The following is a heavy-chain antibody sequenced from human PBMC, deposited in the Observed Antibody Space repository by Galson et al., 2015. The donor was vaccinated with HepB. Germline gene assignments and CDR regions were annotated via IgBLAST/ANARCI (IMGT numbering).Heavy chain of an antibody. Sequence: SLRLSCAASGFTFSSYAMSWVRQAPGKGLEWVSLITGSGGRINYADSVKGRFAISRDSSKNTLYLQMNSLRAEDTAVYYCARVRDYANTIDYWGQEPWSPSPQ. J-gene: IGHJ4*01. CDR3: ARVRDYANTIDY. V-gene: IGHV3-23*01. CDR2: ITGSGGRI. D-gene: IGHD4-17*01. CDR1: GFTFSSYA.